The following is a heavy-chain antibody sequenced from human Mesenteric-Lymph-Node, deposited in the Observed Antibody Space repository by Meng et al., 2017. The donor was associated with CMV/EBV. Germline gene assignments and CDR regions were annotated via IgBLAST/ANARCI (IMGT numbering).Heavy chain of an antibody. J-gene: IGHJ6*02. CDR2: VSSRSTYI. Sequence: GGSLRLSCAASGFTFSSYTMNWVRQAPGKGLEWVSSVSSRSTYIYYAQSVMGRFTISRDDAKNSLFLHMNTLRAEDTAVYYCARDIVVVPAASGYYYGMDVWGQGTTVTVSS. CDR3: ARDIVVVPAASGYYYGMDV. D-gene: IGHD2-2*01. V-gene: IGHV3-21*01. CDR1: GFTFSSYT.